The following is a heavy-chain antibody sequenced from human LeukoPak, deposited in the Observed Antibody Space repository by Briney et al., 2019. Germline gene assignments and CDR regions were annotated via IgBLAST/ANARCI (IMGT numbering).Heavy chain of an antibody. D-gene: IGHD3-9*01. CDR3: AKAVLRDFDSPDY. V-gene: IGHV3-30*18. CDR2: ISYDGSNE. Sequence: GGSLRLSCAASGFTFRSYGMHWVRQAPGKGLEWVAAISYDGSNEYYADTVKGRFTISRDNSKNTLYLQMNSLRAEDTAVYYCAKAVLRDFDSPDYWGQGTLVTVSS. J-gene: IGHJ4*02. CDR1: GFTFRSYG.